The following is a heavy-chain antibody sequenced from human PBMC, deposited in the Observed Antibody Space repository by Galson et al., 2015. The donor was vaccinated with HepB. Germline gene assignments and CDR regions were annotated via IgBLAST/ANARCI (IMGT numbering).Heavy chain of an antibody. Sequence: SLRLSCAASEFILSMYWMNWVRQAPGKGLEWVANIKEDGSEKNYVDSVKDRFTISRDNAKNSLYLQMNSLRAEDTAIYYCARVKRGEWYSFYYYGMDVWGQGTTVTVSS. CDR2: IKEDGSEK. CDR1: EFILSMYW. D-gene: IGHD3-10*01. V-gene: IGHV3-7*05. CDR3: ARVKRGEWYSFYYYGMDV. J-gene: IGHJ6*02.